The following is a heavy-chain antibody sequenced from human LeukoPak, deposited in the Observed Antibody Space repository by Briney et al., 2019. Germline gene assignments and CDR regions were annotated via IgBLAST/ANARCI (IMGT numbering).Heavy chain of an antibody. V-gene: IGHV4-59*08. CDR2: IYYSGST. Sequence: SETLSLTCTVSGGSISSYYWSWIRQPPGKGLEWIGYIYYSGSTNYNPSLKSRVTISVDTSKNQFSLKLSSVTAADTAVYYCARTPEELDAFDIWGQGTMVTVSS. D-gene: IGHD1-26*01. J-gene: IGHJ3*02. CDR1: GGSISSYY. CDR3: ARTPEELDAFDI.